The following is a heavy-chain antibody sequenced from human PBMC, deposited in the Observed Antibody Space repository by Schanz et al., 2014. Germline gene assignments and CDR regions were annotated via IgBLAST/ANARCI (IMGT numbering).Heavy chain of an antibody. V-gene: IGHV3-30*02. CDR1: GSTFSSYG. CDR3: AKEGVTAAGTLY. J-gene: IGHJ4*02. D-gene: IGHD6-13*01. CDR2: IRYDGSNK. Sequence: QVQLVESGGGVVQPGGSLRLSCAASGSTFSSYGMHWVRQAPGKGLEWAAFIRYDGSNKFYADSVRGRFTISRDNSKNTLYLQMNSLGAEDTAVYYCAKEGVTAAGTLYWGQGTLVTVSS.